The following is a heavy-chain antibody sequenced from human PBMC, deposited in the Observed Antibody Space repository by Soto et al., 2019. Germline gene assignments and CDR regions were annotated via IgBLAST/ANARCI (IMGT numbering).Heavy chain of an antibody. Sequence: SETVSLTCTVSGGSVSSGHYYWSWSRQPPGKGLEWIGYISYTGSTNYNPSLKSRVTISVDTSKNQFSLKMNSVTAADTAVYYCARSGAGSGWLGGQGTLVTVSS. J-gene: IGHJ4*02. D-gene: IGHD6-19*01. CDR3: ARSGAGSGWL. V-gene: IGHV4-61*01. CDR1: GGSVSSGHYY. CDR2: ISYTGST.